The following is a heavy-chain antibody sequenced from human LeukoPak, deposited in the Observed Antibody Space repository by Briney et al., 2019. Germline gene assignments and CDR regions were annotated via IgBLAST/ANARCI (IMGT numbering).Heavy chain of an antibody. J-gene: IGHJ4*02. CDR1: GLTFSNAW. D-gene: IGHD3-22*01. CDR2: IKSESVGESI. Sequence: GGSLVLSCVASGLTFSNAWMTWGRQAPGKGLEWGGRIKSESVGESIDYAAPVKGRFTISRDDSKNTVYLQMNSLKTEDTALYYCTTTYHYDSSGYSSYYWGQGTLVTVSS. V-gene: IGHV3-15*01. CDR3: TTTYHYDSSGYSSYY.